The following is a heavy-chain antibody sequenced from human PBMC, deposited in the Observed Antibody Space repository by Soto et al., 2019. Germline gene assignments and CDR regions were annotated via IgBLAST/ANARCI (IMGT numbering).Heavy chain of an antibody. V-gene: IGHV3-30*18. J-gene: IGHJ5*02. D-gene: IGHD1-26*01. CDR1: GFTFSDHS. Sequence: GGSLRLSCAASGFTFSDHSMNWVRQAPGKGLEWVSFISFDGSNKFYADSVKGRFTISRDNSKNTLYLQVNCLRAEDTAVYYCAKDLFSGGSYPNWFDPWGQGTLVTVSS. CDR2: ISFDGSNK. CDR3: AKDLFSGGSYPNWFDP.